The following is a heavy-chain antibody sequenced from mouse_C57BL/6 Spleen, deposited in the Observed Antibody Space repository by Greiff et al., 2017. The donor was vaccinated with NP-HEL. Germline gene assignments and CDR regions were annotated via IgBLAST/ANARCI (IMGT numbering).Heavy chain of an antibody. D-gene: IGHD1-1*01. J-gene: IGHJ3*01. CDR1: GYAFSSSW. CDR2: IYPGDGDT. CDR3: APYYYGGGFAY. V-gene: IGHV1-82*01. Sequence: VQLQQSGPELVKPGASVKISCKASGYAFSSSWMNWVKQRPGKGLEWIGRIYPGDGDTNYNGKFKGKATLTADKSSSTAYMQLSSLTSEDSAVYFCAPYYYGGGFAYWGQGTLVTVSA.